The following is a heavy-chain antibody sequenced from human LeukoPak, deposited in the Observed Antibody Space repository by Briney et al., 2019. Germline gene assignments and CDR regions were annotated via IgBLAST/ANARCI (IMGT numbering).Heavy chain of an antibody. CDR2: IKQDGSEE. Sequence: GGSLRLSCAASGFSFSTSWMTWVRQAPGEGLEWVANIKQDGSEEYYVDSVKGRFTISRDNAKNSLYLQMNSLRAEDTAVYYCARGAADSVMAVDFWGQGTQVIVS. CDR3: ARGAADSVMAVDF. CDR1: GFSFSTSW. J-gene: IGHJ4*02. V-gene: IGHV3-7*04. D-gene: IGHD3-16*01.